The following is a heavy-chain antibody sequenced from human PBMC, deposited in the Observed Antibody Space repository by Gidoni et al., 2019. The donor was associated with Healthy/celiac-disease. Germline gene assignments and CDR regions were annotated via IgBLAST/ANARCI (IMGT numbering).Heavy chain of an antibody. CDR2: ISAYNGNT. CDR3: ARDLYYDSENPDYYYYGMDV. Sequence: QVQLVQSGAEVTKPGASVQVSCKASGYTFTSSGTSWVRQAPGQGLEWMGWISAYNGNTNYAQKLQGRVTMTTDTSTSTAYMELRSLRSDDTAVYYCARDLYYDSENPDYYYYGMDVWGQGTTVTVSS. D-gene: IGHD3-22*01. CDR1: GYTFTSSG. J-gene: IGHJ6*02. V-gene: IGHV1-18*01.